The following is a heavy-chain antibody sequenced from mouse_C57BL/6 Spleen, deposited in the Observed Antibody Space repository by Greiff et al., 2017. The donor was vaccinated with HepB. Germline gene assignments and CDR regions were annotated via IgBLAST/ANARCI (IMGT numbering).Heavy chain of an antibody. J-gene: IGHJ3*01. CDR3: ARPVTTVV. Sequence: EAGGIDFSRYWMSWVRRAPGKGLEWIGEINPDSSTINYAPSLKDKFIISRDNAKNTLYLQMSKVRSEDTALYYCARPVTTVVRGQGTLVTVSA. CDR1: GIDFSRYW. CDR2: INPDSSTI. D-gene: IGHD1-1*01. V-gene: IGHV4-1*01.